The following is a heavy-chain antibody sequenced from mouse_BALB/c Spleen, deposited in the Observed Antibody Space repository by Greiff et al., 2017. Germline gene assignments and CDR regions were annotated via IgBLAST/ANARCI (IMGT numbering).Heavy chain of an antibody. CDR3: ARMITAGYYYAMDY. V-gene: IGHV3-2*02. CDR2: ISYSGTN. D-gene: IGHD2-4*01. J-gene: IGHJ4*01. Sequence: DVKLQESGPGLVKPSQSLSLTCTVTGYSITSDYAWNWIRQFPGNKLEWMGYISYSGTNSYNPSLKSRISITRDTSKNQFFLRLNSVTTEDTATYYCARMITAGYYYAMDYWGQGTSVTVSS. CDR1: GYSITSDYA.